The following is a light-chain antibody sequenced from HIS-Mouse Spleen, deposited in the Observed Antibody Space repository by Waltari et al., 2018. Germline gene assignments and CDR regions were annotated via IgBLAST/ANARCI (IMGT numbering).Light chain of an antibody. CDR2: LNSDGSH. CDR1: SGHSSYA. CDR3: QTWGTGFWV. J-gene: IGLJ3*02. V-gene: IGLV4-69*01. Sequence: QLVLTQSPSASASLGASVKLTCTLSSGHSSYAIAWHQQQPEKGPRYLMKLNSDGSHSQGDGFPARFSGSSSGAERYLTISSLQSDDEADYYCQTWGTGFWVFGGGTKLTVL.